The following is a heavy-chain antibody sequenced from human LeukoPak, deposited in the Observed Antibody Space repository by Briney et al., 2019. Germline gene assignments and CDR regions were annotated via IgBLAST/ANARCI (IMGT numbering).Heavy chain of an antibody. CDR1: GRSISSYY. Sequence: SETLSLICTVSGRSISSYYCSWIRQPAGKGLEWMGYIYYSGSNNYNTSLKSRVTISVDTSKNQYSLKLSSVTAADTAVYYCARDRGAEYGYYYYGMDVWGKGTTVTVSS. V-gene: IGHV4-59*01. J-gene: IGHJ6*04. D-gene: IGHD2-2*01. CDR2: IYYSGSN. CDR3: ARDRGAEYGYYYYGMDV.